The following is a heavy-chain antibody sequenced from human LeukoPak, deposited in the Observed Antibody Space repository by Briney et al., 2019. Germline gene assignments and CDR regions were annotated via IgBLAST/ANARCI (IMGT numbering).Heavy chain of an antibody. D-gene: IGHD5-12*01. CDR3: AREDSGYDFQFDY. Sequence: GGSLRLSCAASGFTFSSYGMHWVRQAPGKGLEWVAVIWYDGSNKYYADSVKGRFTISRDNSKNTLYLQMNSLRAKDTAVYYCAREDSGYDFQFDYWGQGTLVTVSS. V-gene: IGHV3-33*01. J-gene: IGHJ4*02. CDR1: GFTFSSYG. CDR2: IWYDGSNK.